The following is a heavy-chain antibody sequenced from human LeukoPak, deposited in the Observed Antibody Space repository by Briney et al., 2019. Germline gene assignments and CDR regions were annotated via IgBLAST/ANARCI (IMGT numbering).Heavy chain of an antibody. D-gene: IGHD2-2*01. CDR3: ARDTEDCSSTSCPRGDAFDI. Sequence: ASVKVSCKASGYTFTGYYMHWVRQAPGQGLEWMGWINPNSGGTNYAQKFRGRVTMTRDTSISTVYMELSRLRSDDTAVYYCARDTEDCSSTSCPRGDAFDIWGQGTMVTVSS. CDR2: INPNSGGT. V-gene: IGHV1-2*02. CDR1: GYTFTGYY. J-gene: IGHJ3*02.